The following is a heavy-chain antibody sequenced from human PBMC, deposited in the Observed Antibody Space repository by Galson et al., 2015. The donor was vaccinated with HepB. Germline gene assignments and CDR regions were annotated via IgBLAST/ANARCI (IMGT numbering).Heavy chain of an antibody. Sequence: SLRLSCAASGFTFSDYYMSWIRQAPGKGLEWVSYISTSSSNTNYADSVKGRFTISRDNAKNSLYLQMDSLRAEDTAVYYCARAHKYYYDSSGYASFDYWGQGTLVTVSS. J-gene: IGHJ4*02. D-gene: IGHD3-22*01. CDR2: ISTSSSNT. CDR1: GFTFSDYY. CDR3: ARAHKYYYDSSGYASFDY. V-gene: IGHV3-11*06.